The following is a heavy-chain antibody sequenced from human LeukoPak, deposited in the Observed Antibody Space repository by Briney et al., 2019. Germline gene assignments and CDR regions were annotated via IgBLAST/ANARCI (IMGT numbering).Heavy chain of an antibody. V-gene: IGHV3-23*01. CDR2: ISGSGGRT. J-gene: IGHJ4*02. D-gene: IGHD3-10*01. CDR3: AKRGVVIRVVLVGFHKEAYYFDS. CDR1: GFTFSSYA. Sequence: PGGSLRLSCAASGFTFSSYAMSWVRQAPGKGLEWVAGISGSGGRTNYADSVKGRFTISRDSPKNTLYLQMNSLRAEDTAVYFCAKRGVVIRVVLVGFHKEAYYFDSWGQGALATVSS.